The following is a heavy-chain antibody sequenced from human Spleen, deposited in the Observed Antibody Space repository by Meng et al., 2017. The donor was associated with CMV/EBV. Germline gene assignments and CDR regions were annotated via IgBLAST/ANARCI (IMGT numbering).Heavy chain of an antibody. CDR1: GFTFSNAW. V-gene: IGHV3-23*01. CDR2: ISGSGGST. J-gene: IGHJ3*02. D-gene: IGHD4-23*01. Sequence: GGSLRLSCAASGFTFSNAWMSWVRQAPGKGLEWVSAISGSGGSTYYADSVKDRFTISRDNSKNTLYLQMNSLRAEDTAVYYCAKTLTVVTPNDAFDIWGQGTMVTVSS. CDR3: AKTLTVVTPNDAFDI.